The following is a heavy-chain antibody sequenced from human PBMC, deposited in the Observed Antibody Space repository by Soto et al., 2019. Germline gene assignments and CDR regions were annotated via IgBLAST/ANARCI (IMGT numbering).Heavy chain of an antibody. J-gene: IGHJ5*02. CDR2: IRSKAYGGTT. Sequence: GKGLEWVGFIRSKAYGGTTEYAASVKGRFTISRDNSKSTLYLQMNSLRAEDTANYYCVRGSSYGSGTYNNLGFFGPGGQGTQVSGSA. D-gene: IGHD3-10*01. V-gene: IGHV3-49*02. CDR3: VRGSSYGSGTYNNLGFFGP.